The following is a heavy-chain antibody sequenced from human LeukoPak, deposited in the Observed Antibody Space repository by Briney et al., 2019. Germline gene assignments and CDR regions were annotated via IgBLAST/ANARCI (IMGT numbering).Heavy chain of an antibody. CDR1: GGTFSSYA. Sequence: GASVKVSCKASGGTFSSYAISWVRQAPGQGLEWMGGIIPIFGTANYAQKFQGRVTITADESTSTAYMELSCLRSEDTAVYYCARDSARLRVWDYWGQGTLVTVSS. V-gene: IGHV1-69*01. CDR2: IIPIFGTA. CDR3: ARDSARLRVWDY. J-gene: IGHJ4*02. D-gene: IGHD1-1*01.